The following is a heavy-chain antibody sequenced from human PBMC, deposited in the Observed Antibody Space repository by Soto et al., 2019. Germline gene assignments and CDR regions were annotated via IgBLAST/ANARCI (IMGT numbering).Heavy chain of an antibody. D-gene: IGHD3-10*01. Sequence: PSETLSLTCAVYGGSFSGYYWSWIRQPPGKGLEWIGEINHSGSTNYNPSLKSRVTISVDTSKNQFSLKLSSVTAADTAVYYCARGPRYYGSGSYYSRETNTFDYWGQGTLVTVSS. CDR3: ARGPRYYGSGSYYSRETNTFDY. V-gene: IGHV4-34*01. J-gene: IGHJ4*02. CDR2: INHSGST. CDR1: GGSFSGYY.